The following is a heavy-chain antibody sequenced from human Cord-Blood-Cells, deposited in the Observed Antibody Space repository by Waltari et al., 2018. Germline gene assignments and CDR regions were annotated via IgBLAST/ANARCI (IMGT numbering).Heavy chain of an antibody. D-gene: IGHD4-17*01. CDR2: NSWNRGSI. V-gene: IGHV3-9*01. CDR1: GFTFDDYA. J-gene: IGHJ4*02. CDR3: AKVGNYGDYVVDY. Sequence: EVQLVESGGGLVQPGRSLRLSCAASGFTFDDYAMHWVRQAPGKGLEWVSGNSWNRGSIGYADSVKGRFTISRDNAKNSLYLQMNSLRAEDTALYYCAKVGNYGDYVVDYWGQGTLVTVSS.